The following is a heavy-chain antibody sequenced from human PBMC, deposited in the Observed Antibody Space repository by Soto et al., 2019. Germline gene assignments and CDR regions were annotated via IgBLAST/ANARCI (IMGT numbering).Heavy chain of an antibody. Sequence: QVQLQESGPGLVEPSQTLSLTCTVSGGSISSGGYFWSWIRQSPGKGLEWIGHIYNSGSTYSNPSLKNRTAISVDTSRNQFSLRLTSVTAADTAVYYCARGPSADKIDYWGQGTLVTVSS. D-gene: IGHD3-3*01. CDR3: ARGPSADKIDY. CDR2: IYNSGST. V-gene: IGHV4-30-4*01. J-gene: IGHJ4*02. CDR1: GGSISSGGYF.